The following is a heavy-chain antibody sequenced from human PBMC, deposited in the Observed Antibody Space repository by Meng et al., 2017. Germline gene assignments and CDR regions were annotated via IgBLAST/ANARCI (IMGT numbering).Heavy chain of an antibody. Sequence: QVQPPESRPRLLKPSGTLSLTCAVSGGSISSSNWWSWVRQPPGKGLEWIGEIYHSGSTNYNPSLKSRVTISVDKSKNQFSLKLSSVTAADTAVYYCARAGVGYYDSSGPYSYWGQGTLVTVSS. CDR1: GGSISSSNW. CDR2: IYHSGST. J-gene: IGHJ4*02. V-gene: IGHV4-4*02. D-gene: IGHD3-22*01. CDR3: ARAGVGYYDSSGPYSY.